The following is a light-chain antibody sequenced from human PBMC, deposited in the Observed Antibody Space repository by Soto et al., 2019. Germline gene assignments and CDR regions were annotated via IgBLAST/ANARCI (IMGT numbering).Light chain of an antibody. CDR3: SLYTSSFTLE. CDR2: GVS. V-gene: IGLV2-14*03. CDR1: SSDVGGFNY. J-gene: IGLJ3*02. Sequence: QSALTQPASVSGSPGQSITISCTGTSSDVGGFNYVSWYQHHPGKAPKLMIYGVSNRPSGVSNRFSGSKSGNTASLTISGLQAEDEADYYCSLYTSSFTLEFVGGTKVTV.